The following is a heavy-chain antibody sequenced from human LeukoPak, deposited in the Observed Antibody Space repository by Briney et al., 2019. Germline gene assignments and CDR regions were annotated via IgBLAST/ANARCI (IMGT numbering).Heavy chain of an antibody. CDR3: ARDHDDSGDFGHILES. CDR1: GFNFSTYT. V-gene: IGHV3-21*01. J-gene: IGHJ4*02. Sequence: GGSLRLSCATSGFNFSTYTMNWVRQAPGKGLEWVSTLSSISSTIYYADSVRGRFTISRDNAKNSLYLQMNSLRAEDTALYYCARDHDDSGDFGHILESWGQGTQVIVSS. CDR2: LSSISSTI. D-gene: IGHD4-17*01.